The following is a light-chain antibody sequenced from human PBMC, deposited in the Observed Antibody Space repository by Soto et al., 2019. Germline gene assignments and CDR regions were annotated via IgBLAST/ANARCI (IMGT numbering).Light chain of an antibody. CDR1: QSVGSN. CDR3: QHRSNWLA. CDR2: GAS. V-gene: IGKV3-15*01. Sequence: EIVMTQSPATLSVSAGERGTLSCRASQSVGSNLAWYQQKPGQAPRLLIYGASTRATGIPARFSGSGSGTEFTLTISSLQSEDFAVYYCQHRSNWLAFGGGTKVEIK. J-gene: IGKJ4*01.